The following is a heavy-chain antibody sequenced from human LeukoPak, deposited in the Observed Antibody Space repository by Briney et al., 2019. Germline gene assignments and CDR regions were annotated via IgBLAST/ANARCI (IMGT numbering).Heavy chain of an antibody. CDR2: IKQDGSEK. J-gene: IGHJ4*02. CDR3: AKDGGIVGATGSGWAIFDY. Sequence: GGSLRLSCEASGFSFSSYWMTWVRQTPGKGLEWVANIKQDGSEKYSADSVKGRFTISRDNAKNSLFLQVSSLRAEDTAVYYCAKDGGIVGATGSGWAIFDYWGQGTLVTVSS. CDR1: GFSFSSYW. D-gene: IGHD1-26*01. V-gene: IGHV3-7*01.